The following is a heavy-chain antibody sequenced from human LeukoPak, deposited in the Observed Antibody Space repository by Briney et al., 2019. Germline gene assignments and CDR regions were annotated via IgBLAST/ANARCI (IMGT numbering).Heavy chain of an antibody. J-gene: IGHJ4*02. V-gene: IGHV4-59*12. CDR1: GGSISSYY. Sequence: SETLSLTCTVSGGSISSYYWSWIRQPPGKGLEWIGYIYHSGSTYYNPSLKSRVTISVDRSKNQFSLKLSSVTAADTAVYYCARDVAAAKDFYYFDYWGQGTLVTVSS. CDR2: IYHSGST. CDR3: ARDVAAAKDFYYFDY. D-gene: IGHD6-13*01.